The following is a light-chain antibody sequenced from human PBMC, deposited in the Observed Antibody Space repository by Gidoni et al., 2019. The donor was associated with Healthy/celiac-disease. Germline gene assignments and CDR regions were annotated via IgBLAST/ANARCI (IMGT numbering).Light chain of an antibody. CDR2: QDS. CDR1: KLGDKY. CDR3: QAWDSSTANWV. Sequence: SYELTQPPSVSVPPGQTASITCSGDKLGDKYAFWYQQKPGQSPVLVIYQDSKRPSGIPERFSGSNSGNTATLTISGTQAMDEADYYCQAWDSSTANWVFGGGTKLTVL. J-gene: IGLJ3*02. V-gene: IGLV3-1*01.